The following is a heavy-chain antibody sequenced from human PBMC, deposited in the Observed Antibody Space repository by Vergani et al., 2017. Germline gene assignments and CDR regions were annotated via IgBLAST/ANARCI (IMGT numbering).Heavy chain of an antibody. D-gene: IGHD1-1*01. CDR1: GFTFSSND. J-gene: IGHJ6*02. Sequence: VESGGGLVQPGGSLRLSCTVSGFTFSSNDFHWVRQTAGKGLEWVSSIGVDGDRYYSDSVKGRFTISRDNGQSYLYLDMDNLRVEDTAVYFYAKEFCGTGNCYGWNHLEVWGEGP. CDR2: IGVDGDR. V-gene: IGHV3-13*01. CDR3: AKEFCGTGNCYGWNHLEV.